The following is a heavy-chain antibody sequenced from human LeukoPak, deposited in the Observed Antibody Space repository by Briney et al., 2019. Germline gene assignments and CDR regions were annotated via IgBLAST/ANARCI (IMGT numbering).Heavy chain of an antibody. V-gene: IGHV6-1*01. CDR1: GDSASSNSAA. CDR2: TYYTSKWYN. J-gene: IGHJ4*02. D-gene: IGHD6-13*01. Sequence: SQTLSLTCAISGDSASSNSAAWNWIRQSPSRGLEWLGRTYYTSKWYNDYAVSVKSRITINPDTSKNQFSLQLNSVTPEDTAVYYCARQNIAAAGTVVDYWGQGTLVTASS. CDR3: ARQNIAAAGTVVDY.